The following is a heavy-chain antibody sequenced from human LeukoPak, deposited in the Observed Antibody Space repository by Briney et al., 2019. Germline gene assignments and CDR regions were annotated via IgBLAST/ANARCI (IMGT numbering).Heavy chain of an antibody. J-gene: IGHJ4*02. CDR2: IKQDGSEK. CDR1: GFTFSSYW. V-gene: IGHV3-7*01. D-gene: IGHD4-17*01. CDR3: ARDQDYGDSYLDY. Sequence: GGSLRLSCAASGFTFSSYWMSWVRQAPGKGLEWVANIKQDGSEKYYVDSVKGRFTISRDNAKNSLYLQMNSLRAEDTAVYYCARDQDYGDSYLDYWGQGTLVTVPS.